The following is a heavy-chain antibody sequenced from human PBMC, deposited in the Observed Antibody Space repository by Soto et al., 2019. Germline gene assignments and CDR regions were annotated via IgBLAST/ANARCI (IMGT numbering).Heavy chain of an antibody. CDR1: GFTFSDYY. Sequence: QVQLVESGGGLVKPGGSLRLSCAASGFTFSDYYMSWIRQAPGKGLEWVSYISSGGSTIYYADSVKGRFTISRDNAKNRLYPQKNSLRAKDRVGDYCARTKGYCSNTSCSNMPPSYGMDVWGQGTTVTVSS. D-gene: IGHD2-2*01. CDR2: ISSGGSTI. J-gene: IGHJ6*02. CDR3: ARTKGYCSNTSCSNMPPSYGMDV. V-gene: IGHV3-11*01.